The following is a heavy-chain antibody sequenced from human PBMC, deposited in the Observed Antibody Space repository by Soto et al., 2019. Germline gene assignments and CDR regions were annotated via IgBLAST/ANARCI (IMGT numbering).Heavy chain of an antibody. CDR2: ISPSGDKT. CDR3: ARVEPGYCSSTSCRDFDY. Sequence: GASLKISCXGSGFTFSSYSKSWVRHAPGQGLEWISAISPSGDKTYYAASVKGQFSTSRDNSRNTLFLQMNSLRAEHTAGYYCARVEPGYCSSTSCRDFDYWGLGPRVTVSS. J-gene: IGHJ4*02. D-gene: IGHD2-2*01. CDR1: GFTFSSYS. V-gene: IGHV3-23*01.